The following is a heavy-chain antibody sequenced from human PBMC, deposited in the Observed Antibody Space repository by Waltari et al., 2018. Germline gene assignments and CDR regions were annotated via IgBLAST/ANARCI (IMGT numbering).Heavy chain of an antibody. CDR1: GGSISSYY. CDR2: IYYSGST. CDR3: ARDRGWGSYDSKMDV. D-gene: IGHD3-22*01. J-gene: IGHJ6*04. V-gene: IGHV4-59*01. Sequence: QVQLQESGPGLVKPSETLSLTCTVSGGSISSYYWSWIRQPPGKGLEWIGYIYYSGSTNYNPSLKSRVTISVDTSKDQFSLKLSSVTAADTAVYYCARDRGWGSYDSKMDVWGKGTTVTVSS.